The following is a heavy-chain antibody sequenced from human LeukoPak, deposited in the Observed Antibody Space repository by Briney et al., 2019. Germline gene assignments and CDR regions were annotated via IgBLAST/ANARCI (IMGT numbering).Heavy chain of an antibody. CDR1: GFIVSSNY. V-gene: IGHV3-30*02. CDR2: IRCDGGNK. Sequence: PGGSLRLSCAASGFIVSSNYMSWVRQAPGKGLEWVAFIRCDGGNKYYADSVKGRFTISRDNSKNTLYLQMNSLRAEDTAVYYCAKDRRAINYYYYYMDVWGKGTTVTVSS. D-gene: IGHD3-9*01. J-gene: IGHJ6*03. CDR3: AKDRRAINYYYYYMDV.